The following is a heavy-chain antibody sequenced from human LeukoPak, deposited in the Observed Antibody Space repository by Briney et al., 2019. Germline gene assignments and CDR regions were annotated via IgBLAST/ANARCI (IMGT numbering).Heavy chain of an antibody. CDR3: AREIYSYGPSSYYGMDV. CDR1: GFTFSSYS. Sequence: KPGGSLRLSCAASGFTFSSYSMNWVRQAPGKGLEWVSSISSSSSSYIYYADSVKGRFTISRDNAKNSLYLQMNSLRAEDTAVYYCAREIYSYGPSSYYGMDVWGQGTTVTVSS. J-gene: IGHJ6*02. CDR2: ISSSSSSYI. D-gene: IGHD5-18*01. V-gene: IGHV3-21*04.